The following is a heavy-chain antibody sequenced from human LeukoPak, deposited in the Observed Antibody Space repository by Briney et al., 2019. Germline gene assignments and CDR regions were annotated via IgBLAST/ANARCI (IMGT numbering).Heavy chain of an antibody. Sequence: GGSLRLSCAASGFTFYNYGMHWVRQAPGKGLEWVAVISHDGSNIHYGDSVKGRFTISRDNSKNTLYLQMNSLRVEDTAVYYCAKDPYRVVVATGNYLDPWGQGTLVTVSA. J-gene: IGHJ5*02. D-gene: IGHD2-21*01. CDR2: ISHDGSNI. V-gene: IGHV3-30*18. CDR1: GFTFYNYG. CDR3: AKDPYRVVVATGNYLDP.